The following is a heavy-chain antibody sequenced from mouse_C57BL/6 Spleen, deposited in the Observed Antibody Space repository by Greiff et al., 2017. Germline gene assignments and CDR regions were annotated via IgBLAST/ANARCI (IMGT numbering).Heavy chain of an antibody. CDR1: GYAFSSYW. J-gene: IGHJ2*01. CDR3: ARGDSSGTAYFDY. D-gene: IGHD3-2*02. Sequence: QVQLKESGAELVKPGASVKISCKASGYAFSSYWMNWVKQRPGKGLEWIGQIYPGDGDTNYNGKFKGKATLTADKSSSTAYMQLSSLTSEDSAVYFCARGDSSGTAYFDYWGQGTTLTVSS. V-gene: IGHV1-80*01. CDR2: IYPGDGDT.